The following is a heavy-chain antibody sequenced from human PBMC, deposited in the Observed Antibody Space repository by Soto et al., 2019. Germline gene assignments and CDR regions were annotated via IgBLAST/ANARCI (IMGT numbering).Heavy chain of an antibody. D-gene: IGHD5-18*01. Sequence: ASVKVSCKASGYTFTSYGISRVRQAPGQGLEWMGWISAYNGNTNYAQKLQGRVTMTTDTSTSTAYMELRSLRSDDAAVYYCARYGYSYGYSRDYYYGMDVWGQGTTVTVSS. J-gene: IGHJ6*02. CDR3: ARYGYSYGYSRDYYYGMDV. CDR2: ISAYNGNT. V-gene: IGHV1-18*01. CDR1: GYTFTSYG.